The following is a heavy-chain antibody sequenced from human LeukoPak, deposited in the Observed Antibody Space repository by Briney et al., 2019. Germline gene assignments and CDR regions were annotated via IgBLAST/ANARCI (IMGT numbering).Heavy chain of an antibody. CDR3: ARNGYYWDAFDI. CDR2: IYYSGST. J-gene: IGHJ3*02. Sequence: SQTLSLTCTVSGGSISSGDYYWSWIRQPPGKGLEWIGYIYYSGSTYYNPSLKSRVTISVDTSKNQFSLNLSSVSAADTAVYYCARNGYYWDAFDIWGQGTMVTVSS. CDR1: GGSISSGDYY. V-gene: IGHV4-30-4*08. D-gene: IGHD4-17*01.